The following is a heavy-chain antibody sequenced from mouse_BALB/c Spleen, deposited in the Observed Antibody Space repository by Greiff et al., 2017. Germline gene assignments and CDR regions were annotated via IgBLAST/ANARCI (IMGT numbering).Heavy chain of an antibody. CDR3: ARGGDWFAY. CDR2: IYPGDGDT. V-gene: IGHV1-80*01. J-gene: IGHJ3*01. CDR1: GYAFSSYW. Sequence: VKLMESGAELVRPGSSVKISCKASGYAFSSYWMNWVKQRPGQGLEWIGQIYPGDGDTNYNGKFKGKATLTADKSSSTAYMQLSSLTSEDSAVYFCARGGDWFAYWGQGTLVTVSA.